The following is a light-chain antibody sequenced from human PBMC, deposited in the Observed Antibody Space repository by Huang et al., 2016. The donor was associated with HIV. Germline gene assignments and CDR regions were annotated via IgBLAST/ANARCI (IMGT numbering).Light chain of an antibody. V-gene: IGKV3-15*01. J-gene: IGKJ2*01. CDR2: GAS. CDR3: QQYNNWPQT. CDR1: QSVSSN. Sequence: EIVMTQSPATLSVSPGERVTLSCRASQSVSSNLAWYQQQPGQAPRVLIYGASARATGIPARFSGSGSGTEFTLTVSSLQSEDFAVYYCQQYNNWPQTCGQGTKLEIK.